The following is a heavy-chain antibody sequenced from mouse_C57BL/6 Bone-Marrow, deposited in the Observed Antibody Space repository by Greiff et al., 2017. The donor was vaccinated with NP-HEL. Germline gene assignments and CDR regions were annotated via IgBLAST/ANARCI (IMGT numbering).Heavy chain of an antibody. V-gene: IGHV10-3*01. Sequence: EAGGGLVQPKGSLKLSCAASGFTFNTYAMHWVRQAPGKGLEWVARIRSKCSNYATYYADSVKDRFTISRDDSQSMLYLQMNNLKTEDTAMYYCVRGGGYYAMDYWGQGTSVTGSS. CDR2: IRSKCSNYAT. J-gene: IGHJ4*01. CDR3: VRGGGYYAMDY. CDR1: GFTFNTYA.